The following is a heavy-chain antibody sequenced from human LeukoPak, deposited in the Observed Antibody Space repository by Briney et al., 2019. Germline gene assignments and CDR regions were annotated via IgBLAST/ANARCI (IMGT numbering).Heavy chain of an antibody. Sequence: GASVKVSCKASGYTFTGYYMHWVRQAPGQGLEWMGRIIPIFGTANYAQKFQGRVTITTDESTSTVFMELSSLRSEDTAVYYCASRELSDTAIGAFDIWGQGTMVTVSS. J-gene: IGHJ3*02. CDR1: GYTFTGYY. CDR2: IIPIFGTA. D-gene: IGHD5-18*01. V-gene: IGHV1-69*05. CDR3: ASRELSDTAIGAFDI.